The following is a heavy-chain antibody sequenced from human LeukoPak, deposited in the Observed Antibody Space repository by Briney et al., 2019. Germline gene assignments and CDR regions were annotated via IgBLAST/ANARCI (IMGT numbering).Heavy chain of an antibody. J-gene: IGHJ4*02. CDR3: ARGPSVGYSYGSFDY. CDR1: GYTFTSYD. CDR2: IIPIFGTA. D-gene: IGHD5-18*01. V-gene: IGHV1-69*13. Sequence: SVKVSCKASGYTFTSYDISWVRQAPGQGLEWMGGIIPIFGTANYAQKFQGRVTITADESTSTAYMELSSLRSEDTAVYYCARGPSVGYSYGSFDYWGQGTLVTVSS.